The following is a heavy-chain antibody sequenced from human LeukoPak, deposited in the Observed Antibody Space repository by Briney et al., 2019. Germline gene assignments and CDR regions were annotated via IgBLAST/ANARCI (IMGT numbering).Heavy chain of an antibody. CDR2: VYYSGSA. J-gene: IGHJ4*02. V-gene: IGHV4-59*08. CDR3: ARHSRSYYDFDY. CDR1: GDSISSYY. Sequence: SDTLSLTCTVSGDSISSYYWSWIRQPPGKGLEWIGYVYYSGSANYNPSLKSRVTISVDTSKNHFSLKLSSVTAADTAVYYCARHSRSYYDFDYWGQGTLVTVSS. D-gene: IGHD1-26*01.